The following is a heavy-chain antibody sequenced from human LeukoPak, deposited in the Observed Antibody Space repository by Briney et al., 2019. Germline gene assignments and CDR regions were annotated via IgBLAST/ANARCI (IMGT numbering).Heavy chain of an antibody. Sequence: PSETLSLTCTVSGGSLSSDSYYWRWIRQPAGTGLEWIGRIFNTGSTNSIPSLKSRVTISLDTSKNQFSLKLSSVTAADTAVYYCARWEGAVHNFDYWGQGTLVTVSS. CDR1: GGSLSSDSYY. D-gene: IGHD1-26*01. CDR3: ARWEGAVHNFDY. J-gene: IGHJ4*02. V-gene: IGHV4-61*02. CDR2: IFNTGST.